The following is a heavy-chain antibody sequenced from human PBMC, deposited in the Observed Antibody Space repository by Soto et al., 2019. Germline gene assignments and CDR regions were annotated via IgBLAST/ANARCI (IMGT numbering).Heavy chain of an antibody. CDR1: GYSFTSYW. CDR2: IYPGDSDT. Sequence: GESLKISCKGSGYSFTSYWIGWVRQMPGKGLEWMGIIYPGDSDTRYSPSFQGQVTISADKSISTAYLQWSSLKASDTAMYYCARSDMVRGAIDAFDIWGQGTMVTVSS. D-gene: IGHD3-10*01. CDR3: ARSDMVRGAIDAFDI. J-gene: IGHJ3*02. V-gene: IGHV5-51*01.